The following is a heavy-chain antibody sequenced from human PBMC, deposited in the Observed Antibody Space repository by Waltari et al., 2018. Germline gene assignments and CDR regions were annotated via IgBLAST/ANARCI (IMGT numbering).Heavy chain of an antibody. CDR3: ARQGFGELLGNAFDI. V-gene: IGHV4-39*01. CDR1: GGSISSSSYY. D-gene: IGHD3-10*01. Sequence: QLQLQESGPGLVKPSETLSLTCTVSGGSISSSSYYWGWLRQPPGKGLEWIGSIYYSGSTYYNPSLKSRVTISVDTSKNQFSLKLSSVTAADTAVYYCARQGFGELLGNAFDIWGQGTMVTVSS. CDR2: IYYSGST. J-gene: IGHJ3*02.